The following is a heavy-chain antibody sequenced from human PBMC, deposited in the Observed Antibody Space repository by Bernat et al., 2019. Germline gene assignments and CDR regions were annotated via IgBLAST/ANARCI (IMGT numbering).Heavy chain of an antibody. CDR1: GFTLDDYA. CDR3: AKAGSATWDYYYYYMDV. J-gene: IGHJ6*03. CDR2: ISWNSGSI. V-gene: IGHV3-9*01. Sequence: EVQLVESGGGLVQPGRSLRLSCAASGFTLDDYAMHWVRQAPGKGLEWVSGISWNSGSIGYADSVKGRFTISRDNAKNSLYLQMNSLRAEDTALYYCAKAGSATWDYYYYYMDVWGKGTTVTVSS. D-gene: IGHD1-26*01.